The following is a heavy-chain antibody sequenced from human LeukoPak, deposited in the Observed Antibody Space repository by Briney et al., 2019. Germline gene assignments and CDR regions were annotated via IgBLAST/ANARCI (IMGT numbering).Heavy chain of an antibody. CDR2: IYYSGST. Sequence: PSETLSLTCTVSGGSISSYYWSWIRQPPGKGLEWIGSIYYSGSTYYNPSLKSRVTISVDTSKNQFSLKLSSVTAADTAVYYCAQKMATISWGQGTLVTVSS. CDR1: GGSISSYY. CDR3: AQKMATIS. V-gene: IGHV4-59*05. D-gene: IGHD5-24*01. J-gene: IGHJ5*02.